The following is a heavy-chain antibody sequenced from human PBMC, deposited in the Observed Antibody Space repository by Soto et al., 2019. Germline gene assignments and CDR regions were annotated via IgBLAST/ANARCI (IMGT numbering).Heavy chain of an antibody. V-gene: IGHV1-69*13. CDR3: ASSDSSGYYLDY. J-gene: IGHJ4*02. CDR1: GGTFSSYA. D-gene: IGHD3-22*01. Sequence: SVKVSCKASGGTFSSYAISCVRQAPGQGLEWTGGIIPIFGTANYAQKFQGRVTITADESTSTAYMELSSLRSEDTAVYYCASSDSSGYYLDYWGQGTLVTVSS. CDR2: IIPIFGTA.